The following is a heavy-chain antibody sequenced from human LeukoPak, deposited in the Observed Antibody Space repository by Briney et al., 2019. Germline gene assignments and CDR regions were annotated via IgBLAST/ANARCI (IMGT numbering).Heavy chain of an antibody. J-gene: IGHJ4*02. CDR1: GFTFSSYA. V-gene: IGHV3-23*01. D-gene: IGHD3-10*01. CDR3: AKGPAGRLNY. Sequence: GGSLRLSCAASGFTFSSYAMSWVRQAPGKGLEWVSAISGSGGSTYYADSVKGRFTIPRDSSKNTLYLQMNSLRAEDTAVYYCAKGPAGRLNYWGQGTLVTVSS. CDR2: ISGSGGST.